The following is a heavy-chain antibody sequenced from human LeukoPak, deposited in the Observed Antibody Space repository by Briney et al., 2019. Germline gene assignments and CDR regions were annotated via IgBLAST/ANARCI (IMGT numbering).Heavy chain of an antibody. D-gene: IGHD3-16*01. J-gene: IGHJ4*02. V-gene: IGHV1-18*01. CDR3: AREIDATNGGYYFDY. Sequence: GASVKVSCKASGYXFTSYGISWVRQAPGQGLEWLGGISAYNGNTNYAQKLQGRVTMTTDTSTSTAYTELRSLRSDDTAVYYCAREIDATNGGYYFDYWGQGTLITVSS. CDR2: ISAYNGNT. CDR1: GYXFTSYG.